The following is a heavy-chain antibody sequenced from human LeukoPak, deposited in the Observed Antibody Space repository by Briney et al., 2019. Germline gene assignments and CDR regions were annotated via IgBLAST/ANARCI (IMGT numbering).Heavy chain of an antibody. CDR1: GFTFSGSA. Sequence: GGSLRLSCAASGFTFSGSAMHWVRQASGKGLEWVGRIRSKANSYATAYAVSVKGRFTISRDDSKNTAYLQMNSLKTEDTAAYYCTRQDYDFWSGGNDYRGQGTLVTVSS. D-gene: IGHD3-3*01. J-gene: IGHJ4*02. CDR2: IRSKANSYAT. V-gene: IGHV3-73*01. CDR3: TRQDYDFWSGGNDY.